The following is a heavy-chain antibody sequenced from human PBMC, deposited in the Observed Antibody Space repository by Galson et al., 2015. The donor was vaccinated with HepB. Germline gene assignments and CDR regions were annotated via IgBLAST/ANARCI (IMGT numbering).Heavy chain of an antibody. Sequence: PALVKPTQTLTLTCTFSGFSLRTSGMCVSWIRQPPGKALEWLARIDWDDDKYYSTSLKTRLTISKDTSKNQVVLTMTNMDPVDTATYYCARILGCGSYYGRREYWGQGTLVTVSS. V-gene: IGHV2-70*11. CDR1: GFSLRTSGMC. CDR3: ARILGCGSYYGRREY. D-gene: IGHD1-26*01. J-gene: IGHJ4*02. CDR2: IDWDDDK.